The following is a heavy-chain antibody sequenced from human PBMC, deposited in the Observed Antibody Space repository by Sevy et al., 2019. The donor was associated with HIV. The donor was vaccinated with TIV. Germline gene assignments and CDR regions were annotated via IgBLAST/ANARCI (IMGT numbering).Heavy chain of an antibody. Sequence: GGSLRLSCAASGFNFNKYGMRWVRQAPGKGLDYVASIKGDGSEKYYMDSVKGRFTISRDNAENSVYLQMNSLRAEDTAVYHCVRAGAFGTYDSWGQGTLVTVSS. CDR2: IKGDGSEK. J-gene: IGHJ4*02. CDR1: GFNFNKYG. V-gene: IGHV3-7*01. CDR3: VRAGAFGTYDS. D-gene: IGHD3-10*01.